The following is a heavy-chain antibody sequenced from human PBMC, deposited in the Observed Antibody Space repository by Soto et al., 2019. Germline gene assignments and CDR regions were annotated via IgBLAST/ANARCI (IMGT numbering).Heavy chain of an antibody. V-gene: IGHV1-18*01. CDR1: GYTFTSYG. Sequence: ASVKVSCKASGYTFTSYGISWVRQAPGQGLEWMGWISAYNGNTNYAQKLQGRVTMTTDTSTSTAYMELRSLRSDDTAVYYCARERSHSSGWLSNDNYGMDVWGQGTTVTVSS. CDR3: ARERSHSSGWLSNDNYGMDV. J-gene: IGHJ6*02. D-gene: IGHD6-19*01. CDR2: ISAYNGNT.